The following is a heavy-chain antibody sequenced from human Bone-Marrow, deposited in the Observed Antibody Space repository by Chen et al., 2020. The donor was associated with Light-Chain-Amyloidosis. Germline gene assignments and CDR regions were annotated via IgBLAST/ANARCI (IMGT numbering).Heavy chain of an antibody. Sequence: QVQLVQSGAEVKKPGASVKVSCKASGYAFSNCGIHWVRQAPGQRLEWMGWSSAGSGNTKYSQKFQGRVTITRDTSASTAYMYLRSLKSEDTAVFYCATAYHSSSSLKAWKYGMDVWGQGTTVTVSS. CDR3: ATAYHSSSSLKAWKYGMDV. V-gene: IGHV1-3*01. J-gene: IGHJ6*02. CDR1: GYAFSNCG. CDR2: SSAGSGNT. D-gene: IGHD6-6*01.